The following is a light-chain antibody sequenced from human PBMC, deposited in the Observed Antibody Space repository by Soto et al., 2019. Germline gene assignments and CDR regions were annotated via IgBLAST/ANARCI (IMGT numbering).Light chain of an antibody. CDR3: QQYYSIPFS. Sequence: DIVMTQSPDSLAVSLGERATINCKSSQSVLYRSNNKNYLTWYQQKPGQPPKLLIYWASTRESGVPDRFSGSRSGTDFTLTISSLQAEDVSVYYCQQYYSIPFSFGGGTKVEIK. V-gene: IGKV4-1*01. CDR1: QSVLYRSNNKNY. J-gene: IGKJ4*01. CDR2: WAS.